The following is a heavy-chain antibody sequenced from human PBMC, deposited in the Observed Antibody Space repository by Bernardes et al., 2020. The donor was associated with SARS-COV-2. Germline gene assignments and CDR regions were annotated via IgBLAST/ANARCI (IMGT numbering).Heavy chain of an antibody. J-gene: IGHJ5*02. D-gene: IGHD5-12*01. V-gene: IGHV3-30*18. CDR3: AKGLESVFDYRFDP. CDR2: ISNDGGDS. Sequence: GGSLRLSCAASGFSFNTYGMHWVRQAPGKGLEWVAVISNDGGDSNYGDSVKGRFTISRDNSNKILYLQMNNLRTEDTAVYYCAKGLESVFDYRFDPWGQGTLVTVSS. CDR1: GFSFNTYG.